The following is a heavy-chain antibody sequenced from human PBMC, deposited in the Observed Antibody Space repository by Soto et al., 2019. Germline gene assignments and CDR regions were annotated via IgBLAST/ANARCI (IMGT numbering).Heavy chain of an antibody. CDR1: GYTFTSYG. CDR2: ISAYNGNT. J-gene: IGHJ6*03. Sequence: ASVKVSCKASGYTFTSYGISWVRQAPGQGLEWMGWISAYNGNTNYAQKLQGRVTMTTDTSTSTAYMELRSLRSDDTAVYYCAREGVVVPAAFVSYYYYYMDVWGKGTTVTVSS. D-gene: IGHD2-2*01. CDR3: AREGVVVPAAFVSYYYYYMDV. V-gene: IGHV1-18*01.